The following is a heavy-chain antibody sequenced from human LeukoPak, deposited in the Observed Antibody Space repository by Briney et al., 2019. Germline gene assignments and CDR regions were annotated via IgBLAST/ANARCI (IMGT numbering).Heavy chain of an antibody. V-gene: IGHV3-66*01. CDR2: IYSGGTT. J-gene: IGHJ4*02. D-gene: IGHD6-13*01. Sequence: GGSLRLSCAASGFTVSTNYMSWVRQAPGKGLEWVSVIYSGGTTYYADSVKGRFTISRDNSKNTLYLQMNSLRAEDTAVYYRARDRGVAAHDYWGQGTLVTVSS. CDR1: GFTVSTNY. CDR3: ARDRGVAAHDY.